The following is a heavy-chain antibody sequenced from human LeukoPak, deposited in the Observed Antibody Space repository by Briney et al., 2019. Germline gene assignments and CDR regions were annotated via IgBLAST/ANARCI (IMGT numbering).Heavy chain of an antibody. V-gene: IGHV3-30*18. D-gene: IGHD6-19*01. Sequence: GRSLRLSCAASGFPFSNHGMHWVRQAPGKGLEWVAVISYDGRNKYYADSVKGRFTISRDNSQNTPSLQMNSLRAEDTAVYYCVKDGDDSGWNYFDYWGQGTLVTVSS. CDR2: ISYDGRNK. CDR1: GFPFSNHG. J-gene: IGHJ4*02. CDR3: VKDGDDSGWNYFDY.